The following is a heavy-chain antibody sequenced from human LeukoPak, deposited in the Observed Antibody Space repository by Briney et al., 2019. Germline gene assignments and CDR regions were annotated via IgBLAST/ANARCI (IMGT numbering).Heavy chain of an antibody. J-gene: IGHJ4*02. V-gene: IGHV3-11*01. CDR1: GFSFSDSY. Sequence: GGSLRLSCVVSGFSFSDSYMTWIRQTPGKGLEWLAYISGSGSDIYYADSVKGRFTISRDNAKNSLYLQMNSLRAEDTALYYCAKVGYGSGSYYPYFDYWGQGTLVTVSS. D-gene: IGHD3-10*01. CDR3: AKVGYGSGSYYPYFDY. CDR2: ISGSGSDI.